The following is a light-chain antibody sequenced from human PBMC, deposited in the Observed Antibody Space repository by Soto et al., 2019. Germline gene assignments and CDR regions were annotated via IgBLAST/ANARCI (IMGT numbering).Light chain of an antibody. CDR1: QSISSW. Sequence: DIQMTQYPSTLSASVGDRVIITCRASQSISSWLAWYQQKPGKAPKLLISKASNLERGVPSRFSGSGSGTEFTLTVSSLQPDAFATYYCQQYYSYWTFGQGTKVEIK. V-gene: IGKV1-5*03. CDR2: KAS. J-gene: IGKJ1*01. CDR3: QQYYSYWT.